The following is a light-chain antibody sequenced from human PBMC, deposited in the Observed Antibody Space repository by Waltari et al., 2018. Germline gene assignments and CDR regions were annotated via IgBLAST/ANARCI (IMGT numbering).Light chain of an antibody. J-gene: IGKJ2*01. Sequence: DIQMTQSPSALSASVGDRVTIICRASKGISNYVAWFQQKPGKVPKRLIFAADTLESGVPPRFSGSGSGTEFTLTISSLQPEDFATYYCLHHHSYPLTFGPGTKLQMK. CDR3: LHHHSYPLT. V-gene: IGKV1-17*03. CDR2: AAD. CDR1: KGISNY.